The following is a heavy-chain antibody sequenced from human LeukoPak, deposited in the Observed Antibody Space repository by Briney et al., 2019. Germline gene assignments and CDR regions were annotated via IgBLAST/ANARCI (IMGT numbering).Heavy chain of an antibody. CDR1: GGSISSYY. V-gene: IGHV4-59*08. CDR3: ASELAAAGTVY. CDR2: IYYSGST. Sequence: PSETLSLTCTVSGGSISSYYWSWIRQPPGKGLGWIGYIYYSGSTNYNPSLKSRVTISIDTSKNQFSLKLSSVTAADTAVYYCASELAAAGTVYWGQGTLVTVSS. J-gene: IGHJ4*02. D-gene: IGHD6-13*01.